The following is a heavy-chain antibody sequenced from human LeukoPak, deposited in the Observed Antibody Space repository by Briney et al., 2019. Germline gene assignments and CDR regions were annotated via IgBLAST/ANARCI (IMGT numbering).Heavy chain of an antibody. Sequence: GGSLRLSCEASGFTFSSYWMSWVRQAPGKGLEWVANISQDGTEKYFVDSVEGRFIISRDNAKNSLYLQMNSLRAEDTAVYYCARTHTTFFDYWGQGTLVTVSS. J-gene: IGHJ4*02. D-gene: IGHD1-1*01. V-gene: IGHV3-7*03. CDR2: ISQDGTEK. CDR1: GFTFSSYW. CDR3: ARTHTTFFDY.